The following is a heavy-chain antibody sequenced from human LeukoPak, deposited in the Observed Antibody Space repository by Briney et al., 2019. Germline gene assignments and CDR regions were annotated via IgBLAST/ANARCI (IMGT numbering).Heavy chain of an antibody. V-gene: IGHV4-34*01. CDR1: GGSFSGYY. J-gene: IGHJ4*02. Sequence: SETLSLTCAVYGGSFSGYYWSWIRQPPGKGLEWIGEINHSGSTNYNPSLKSRVTISVDTSKNQFPLKLSSVTAADTAVYYCARDHCSGGSCYNDYWGQGTLVTVSS. CDR2: INHSGST. D-gene: IGHD2-15*01. CDR3: ARDHCSGGSCYNDY.